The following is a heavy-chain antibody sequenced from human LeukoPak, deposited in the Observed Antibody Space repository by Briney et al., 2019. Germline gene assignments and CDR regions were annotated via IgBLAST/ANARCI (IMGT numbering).Heavy chain of an antibody. Sequence: GGSLRLSCAASGFTFSSYWMHWVRQAPGKGLVWVSRISSGGSSTSYADSVKGRFTISRDNAKNTLYLQMNSLRAEDTAVYYCAHPAAGGFDYWGQGTLVTVSS. CDR2: ISSGGSST. CDR1: GFTFSSYW. D-gene: IGHD6-25*01. V-gene: IGHV3-74*01. J-gene: IGHJ4*02. CDR3: AHPAAGGFDY.